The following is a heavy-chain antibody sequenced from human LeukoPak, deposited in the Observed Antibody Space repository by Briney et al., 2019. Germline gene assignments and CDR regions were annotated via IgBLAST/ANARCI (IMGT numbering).Heavy chain of an antibody. CDR2: ISSSGSTI. CDR3: AKDPYYDFWSGYYYFDY. D-gene: IGHD3-3*01. CDR1: GFTFSSYE. Sequence: SGGSLRLSCAASGFTFSSYEMNWVRQAPGKGLEWVSYISSSGSTIYYADSVKGRFTISRDNSKNTLYLQMNSLRAEDTAIYYCAKDPYYDFWSGYYYFDYWGQGTLVTVSS. J-gene: IGHJ4*02. V-gene: IGHV3-48*03.